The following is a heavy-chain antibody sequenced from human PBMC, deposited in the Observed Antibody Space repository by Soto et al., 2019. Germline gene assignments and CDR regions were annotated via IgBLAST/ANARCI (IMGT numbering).Heavy chain of an antibody. V-gene: IGHV3-13*01. Sequence: GGSLRLSCAASGFTFSSYDMHWVRQATGKGLEWVSAIGTAGDTYYPGSVKGRFTISRENAKNSLYLQMNSLRAGDTAVYYCAREYCSGGSCYWHYFDYWGQGTLVTVSS. CDR1: GFTFSSYD. CDR3: AREYCSGGSCYWHYFDY. CDR2: IGTAGDT. D-gene: IGHD2-15*01. J-gene: IGHJ4*02.